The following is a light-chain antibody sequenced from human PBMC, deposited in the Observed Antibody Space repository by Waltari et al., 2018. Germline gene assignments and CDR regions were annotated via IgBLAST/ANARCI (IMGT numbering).Light chain of an antibody. Sequence: QSALTQPASVSGSPGQSITISCTGTSSDVWSYNLVSWYQQHPGKAPKLMIYEVSKRPSGVSNRFSGSKSGNTASLTISGLQAEDEADYYCCSYAGSIGVFGGGTKLTVL. CDR3: CSYAGSIGV. CDR2: EVS. J-gene: IGLJ2*01. V-gene: IGLV2-23*02. CDR1: SSDVWSYNL.